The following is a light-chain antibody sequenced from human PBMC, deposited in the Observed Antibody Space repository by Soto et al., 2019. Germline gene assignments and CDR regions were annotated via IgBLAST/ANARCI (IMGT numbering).Light chain of an antibody. J-gene: IGKJ2*01. CDR1: QSVSSSY. V-gene: IGKV3-20*01. CDR2: GTS. CDR3: QQFGGSPPYT. Sequence: EIVLTQSPGTLSLSPGERATLSCRASQSVSSSYLAWYQQTPGQAPRLLIHGTSSRATGIPDRFSGSGSGTDFTLTISRLEAEDLAVYYCQQFGGSPPYTFGQGTKLDIK.